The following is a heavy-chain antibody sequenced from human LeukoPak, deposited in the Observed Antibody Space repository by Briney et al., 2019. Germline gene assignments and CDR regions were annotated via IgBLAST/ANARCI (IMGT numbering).Heavy chain of an antibody. J-gene: IGHJ4*02. Sequence: SETLSLTCTVSGGSLSSSSYYWGWIRQPPGKGLEWIGSIYYSGSTYYNPSLKSRVTISVDTSKNQFSLKLSSVTAADTAVYYCARGGTGFWRLQLVWGQGTLVTVSS. CDR1: GGSLSSSSYY. CDR2: IYYSGST. CDR3: ARGGTGFWRLQLV. D-gene: IGHD3-3*01. V-gene: IGHV4-39*01.